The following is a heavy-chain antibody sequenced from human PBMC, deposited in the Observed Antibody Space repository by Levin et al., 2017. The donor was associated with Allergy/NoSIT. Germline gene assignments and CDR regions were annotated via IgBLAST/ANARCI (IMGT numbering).Heavy chain of an antibody. CDR3: ARETRQDPVLRYFDWLSYYFDY. V-gene: IGHV3-7*01. D-gene: IGHD3-9*01. Sequence: PGGSLRLSCAASGFTFSSYWMSWVRQAPGKGLEWVANIKQDGSEKYYVDSVKGRFTISRDNAKNSLYLQMNSLRAEDTAVYYCARETRQDPVLRYFDWLSYYFDYWGQGTLVTVSS. CDR2: IKQDGSEK. CDR1: GFTFSSYW. J-gene: IGHJ4*02.